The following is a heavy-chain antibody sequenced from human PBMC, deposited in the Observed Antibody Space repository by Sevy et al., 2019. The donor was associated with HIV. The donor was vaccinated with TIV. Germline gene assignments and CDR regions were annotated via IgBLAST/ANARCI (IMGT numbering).Heavy chain of an antibody. V-gene: IGHV3-23*01. CDR2: ISGSGGSS. J-gene: IGHJ4*02. Sequence: GGSLRLSCVASEFRLSNYAMNWVRQAPGKGLEWVSGISGSGGSSYYADSVKGRFAISRDNSKNTLYLQMNSLRADDTAMYYCAKDLYYDNSLFDYWGQGILVTVSS. CDR3: AKDLYYDNSLFDY. CDR1: EFRLSNYA. D-gene: IGHD3-22*01.